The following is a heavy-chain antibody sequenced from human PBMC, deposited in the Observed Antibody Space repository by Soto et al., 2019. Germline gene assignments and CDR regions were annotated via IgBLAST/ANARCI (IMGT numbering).Heavy chain of an antibody. CDR3: ARALDPYYYDSSGYKYYFDY. V-gene: IGHV1-69*13. J-gene: IGHJ4*02. CDR1: GGTFSSYA. D-gene: IGHD3-22*01. Sequence: GASVKVSCKASGGTFSSYAISWVRQAPGQGLEWMGGIIPIFGTANYAQKFQGRVTITADESTSTAYMELSSLRSEDTAVYYCARALDPYYYDSSGYKYYFDYWGQGTLVTVSS. CDR2: IIPIFGTA.